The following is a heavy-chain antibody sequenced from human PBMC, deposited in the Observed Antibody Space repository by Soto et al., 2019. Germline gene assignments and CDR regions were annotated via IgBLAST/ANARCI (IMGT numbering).Heavy chain of an antibody. D-gene: IGHD3-16*01. J-gene: IGHJ6*02. CDR1: GFTFSSYG. CDR2: ISSSSSYI. Sequence: GGSLRLSCAASGFTFSSYGRNWVRQAPGKGLEWVSSISSSSSYIYYADSVKGRFTTSRDNAKNSLYLQMNSLRAEDTAVYYCARIRSHYGMDVWGQGTTVTVSS. V-gene: IGHV3-21*01. CDR3: ARIRSHYGMDV.